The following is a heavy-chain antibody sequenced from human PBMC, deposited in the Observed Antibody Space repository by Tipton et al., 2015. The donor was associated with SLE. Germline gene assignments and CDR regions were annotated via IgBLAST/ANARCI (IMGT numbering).Heavy chain of an antibody. V-gene: IGHV4-34*01. CDR3: ASSSSWELFDY. CDR2: INHSGST. Sequence: TLSLTCAVYGGSFSGYYWSWIRQPPGKGLEWIGEINHSGSTNYNPSLKSRVTISVDTSKNQFSLKLSSVTAADTAVYYCASSSSWELFDYWGQGTLVTVSS. D-gene: IGHD6-13*01. J-gene: IGHJ4*02. CDR1: GGSFSGYY.